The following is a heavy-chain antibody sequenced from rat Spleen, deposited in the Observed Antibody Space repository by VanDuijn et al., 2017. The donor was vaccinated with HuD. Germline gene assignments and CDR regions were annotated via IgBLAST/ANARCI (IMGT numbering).Heavy chain of an antibody. V-gene: IGHV5-31*01. J-gene: IGHJ3*01. CDR2: ITPGGTTT. D-gene: IGHD1-4*01. CDR1: EFTFNNYW. CDR3: ATDGTRVSRFAY. Sequence: EVQLVESGGGLVQPGSSLKVSCVASEFTFNNYWMAWIRQAPGKGLEWVSSITPGGTTTYYSDSVKGRFTISRDNAKSTLYLQMDSLGSEDTATYYCATDGTRVSRFAYWGQGTLVTVSS.